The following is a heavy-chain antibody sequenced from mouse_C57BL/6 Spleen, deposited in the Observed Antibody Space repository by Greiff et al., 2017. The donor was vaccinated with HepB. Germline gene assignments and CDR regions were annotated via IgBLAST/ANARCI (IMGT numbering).Heavy chain of an antibody. Sequence: EVKLMESGGGLVKPGGSLKLSCAASGFTFSDYGMHWVRQAPEQGLEWVAYISSGSSTIYYADTVKGRFTISRDNAKNTLILQRTSLRSEETAMYYCAREDYGKDYFDYWGQGTTLTVSS. CDR3: AREDYGKDYFDY. CDR1: GFTFSDYG. J-gene: IGHJ2*01. CDR2: ISSGSSTI. V-gene: IGHV5-17*01. D-gene: IGHD2-1*01.